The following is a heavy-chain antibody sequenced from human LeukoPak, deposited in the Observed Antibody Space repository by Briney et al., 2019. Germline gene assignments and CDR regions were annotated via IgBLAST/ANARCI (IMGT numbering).Heavy chain of an antibody. CDR1: GYTFTSYD. J-gene: IGHJ4*02. CDR2: IIPILGIA. V-gene: IGHV1-69*04. D-gene: IGHD2-21*02. Sequence: GASVKVSCKASGYTFTSYDINWVRQATGQGLEWMGRIIPILGIANYAQKFQGRVMITADKSTSTAYMELSSLRSEDTAVYYCARGRSCGGDCYYLFDYWGQGTLVTVSS. CDR3: ARGRSCGGDCYYLFDY.